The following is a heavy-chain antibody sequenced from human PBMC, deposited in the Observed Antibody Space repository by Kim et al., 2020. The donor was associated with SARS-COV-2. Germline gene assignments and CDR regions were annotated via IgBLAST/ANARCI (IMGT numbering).Heavy chain of an antibody. J-gene: IGHJ6*02. D-gene: IGHD6-6*01. CDR3: AKRLASSALDV. CDR2: T. Sequence: TIDADSVKGRFTMSRDDSQNLVYLQMTSLRAEDTAIYYCAKRLASSALDVWGQGTTVTVSS. V-gene: IGHV3-23*01.